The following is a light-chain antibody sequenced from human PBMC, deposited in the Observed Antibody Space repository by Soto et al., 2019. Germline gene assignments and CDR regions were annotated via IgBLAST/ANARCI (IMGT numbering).Light chain of an antibody. V-gene: IGKV2-28*01. J-gene: IGKJ1*01. CDR1: QSLLHSNGYNY. Sequence: DIVMTQSPLSLPVTPGEPASISCRSSQSLLHSNGYNYLDWYLQKPGQSPQLLICMRSNRASGVPDRFSGSGSGTDFTLTISRVEAEDFGVYYCMQTLQSPWTFGQGTQVDIK. CDR3: MQTLQSPWT. CDR2: MRS.